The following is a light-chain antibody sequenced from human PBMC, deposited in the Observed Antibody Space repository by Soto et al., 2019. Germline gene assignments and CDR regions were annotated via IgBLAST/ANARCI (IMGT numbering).Light chain of an antibody. CDR2: DVT. CDR1: SSDVGGYNY. V-gene: IGLV2-11*01. J-gene: IGLJ1*01. CDR3: CSYATEYTYV. Sequence: QSALTQPRSVSGSPGQSVTISCTGASSDVGGYNYASWYQQHPGKAPKLMIYDVTKRPSGLPDRFSGSKSGNTASLTISGLQAEDEADYYCCSYATEYTYVFGTGTKLTVL.